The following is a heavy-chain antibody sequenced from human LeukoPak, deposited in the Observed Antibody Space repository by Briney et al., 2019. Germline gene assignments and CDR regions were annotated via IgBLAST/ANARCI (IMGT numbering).Heavy chain of an antibody. V-gene: IGHV1-3*03. D-gene: IGHD2-2*02. J-gene: IGHJ4*02. CDR2: IIAGNGDT. CDR3: ARSQYLPYFDS. Sequence: ASVKVSCKASGYTFTDYAIHWVRQAPGQSLEWMGWIIAGNGDTKYAHEFRGRVTITRDTSATTAYLVLSTLRSEDMAVYYCARSQYLPYFDSWGQGTLVTASS. CDR1: GYTFTDYA.